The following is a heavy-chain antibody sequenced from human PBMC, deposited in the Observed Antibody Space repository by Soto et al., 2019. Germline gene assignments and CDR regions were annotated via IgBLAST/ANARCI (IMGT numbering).Heavy chain of an antibody. CDR2: ISWDGGST. Sequence: GGSLRLSCAASGFTFDDYTMHWFRQAPGKGLEWVSLISWDGGSTYYADSVKGRFTISRDNSKNSLYLQMNSLRTEDTALYYCAKDIASEHYYYYGMDVWGQGTTVTVSS. V-gene: IGHV3-43*01. CDR1: GFTFDDYT. CDR3: AKDIASEHYYYYGMDV. J-gene: IGHJ6*02.